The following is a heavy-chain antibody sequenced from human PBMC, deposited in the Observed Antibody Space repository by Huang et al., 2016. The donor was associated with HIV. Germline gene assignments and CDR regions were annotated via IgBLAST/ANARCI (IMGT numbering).Heavy chain of an antibody. V-gene: IGHV3-74*01. CDR1: GFSISSYW. J-gene: IGHJ4*02. Sequence: EVQLVESGGGLVQPRGSLRLSCAASGFSISSYWMHWVRQAPGKGLVWVSRINSDGSSTSYADSVKCRFTISRDNAKNTLYLQMNSLRAEDTAVYYCARDPRIQSWLNFFDYWGQGTLVSVSS. D-gene: IGHD3-22*01. CDR3: ARDPRIQSWLNFFDY. CDR2: INSDGSST.